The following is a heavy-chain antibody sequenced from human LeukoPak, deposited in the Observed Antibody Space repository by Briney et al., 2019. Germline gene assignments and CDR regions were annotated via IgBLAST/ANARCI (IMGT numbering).Heavy chain of an antibody. J-gene: IGHJ4*02. D-gene: IGHD6-13*01. CDR1: GYSISSGYH. V-gene: IGHV4-38-2*02. CDR3: ARRQYGSSRADH. CDR2: IYIGGTT. Sequence: SETLSLTCTVSGYSISSGYHWGWIRQPPGKGLEWIGSIYIGGTTFHNPSLKSRVTISVDTSTNQFSLILTSVTAADTAVYYCARRQYGSSRADHWGQGTLVTAPS.